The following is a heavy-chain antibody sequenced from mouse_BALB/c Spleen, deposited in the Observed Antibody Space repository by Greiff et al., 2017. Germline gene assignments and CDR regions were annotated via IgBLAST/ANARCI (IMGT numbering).Heavy chain of an antibody. CDR3: TRGGNYYDYVLYAMDY. CDR1: GFTFSNYW. D-gene: IGHD2-4*01. Sequence: EVQLVESGGGLVQPGGSMKLSCVASGFTFSNYWMNWVRQSPEKGLEWVAEIRLKSNNYATHYAESVKGRFTISRDDSKSSVYLQMNNLRAEDTGIYYCTRGGNYYDYVLYAMDYWGQGTSVTVSS. V-gene: IGHV6-6*02. CDR2: IRLKSNNYAT. J-gene: IGHJ4*01.